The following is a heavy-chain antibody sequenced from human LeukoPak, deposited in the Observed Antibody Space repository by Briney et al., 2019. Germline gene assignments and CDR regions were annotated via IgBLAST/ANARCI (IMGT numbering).Heavy chain of an antibody. CDR1: GYSISSGYY. J-gene: IGHJ5*02. D-gene: IGHD3-16*02. V-gene: IGHV4-61*01. Sequence: PSETLSLTCTVSGYSISSGYYWSWIRQPPGKGLKWIGYIYYSGSTNYNPSLKSRVTISVDTSKNQFSLKLSSVTAADMAVYYCARANYDYVWGSYRYTNWFDPWGQGTLVTVSS. CDR2: IYYSGST. CDR3: ARANYDYVWGSYRYTNWFDP.